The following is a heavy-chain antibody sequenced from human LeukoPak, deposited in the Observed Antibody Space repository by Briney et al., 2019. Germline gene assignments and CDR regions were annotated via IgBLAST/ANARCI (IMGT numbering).Heavy chain of an antibody. CDR2: IYTSGST. Sequence: PSETLSLTCTVSGGSISSYYWSWIRQPAGKGPEWSERIYTSGSTNYNPSLKSRVTMSVDTSKNQFSLKLSSVTAADTAVYYCARDNNYYGSGSYHDYWGQGTLVTVSS. CDR3: ARDNNYYGSGSYHDY. V-gene: IGHV4-4*07. J-gene: IGHJ4*02. D-gene: IGHD3-10*01. CDR1: GGSISSYY.